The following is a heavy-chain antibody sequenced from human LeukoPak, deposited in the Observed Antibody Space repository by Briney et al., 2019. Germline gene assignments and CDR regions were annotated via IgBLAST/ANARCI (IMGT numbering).Heavy chain of an antibody. J-gene: IGHJ4*02. V-gene: IGHV4-59*11. CDR3: ATIKRGNIFGFFDF. Sequence: SETLSLTCTVSGGSISSHYWSWVRQPPGKGLEWIGYVLDNVRTKDNPSLTSRFTFSADTSKNQFSLRLTSVTAADTAVYYCATIKRGNIFGFFDFWGQGILVTVSS. D-gene: IGHD5-18*01. CDR2: VLDNVRT. CDR1: GGSISSHY.